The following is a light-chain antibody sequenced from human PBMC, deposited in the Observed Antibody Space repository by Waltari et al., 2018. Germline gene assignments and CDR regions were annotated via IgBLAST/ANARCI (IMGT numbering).Light chain of an antibody. J-gene: IGKJ1*01. Sequence: EVVLTKSPRTLPSFPGEGATIPCRASQSVSRTLAWYQQKPGQAPRLLIYDASTRATGIPDRFSGSGSGTDFSLTISRLDPEDFAVYYCQHYVNLPVTFGQGTKVEIK. CDR3: QHYVNLPVT. CDR1: QSVSRT. CDR2: DAS. V-gene: IGKV3-20*01.